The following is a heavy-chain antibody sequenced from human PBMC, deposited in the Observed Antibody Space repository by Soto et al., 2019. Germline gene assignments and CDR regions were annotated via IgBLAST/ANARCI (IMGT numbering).Heavy chain of an antibody. J-gene: IGHJ4*02. Sequence: PSETLSLTCTVSGGSISSYYWSWIQQPPGKGLEWIGYIYYSGSTNYNPSLKSRVTISVDTSKNQFSLKLSSVTAADTAVYYCARYYDYIWGSYTLDYWGQGTLVTVSS. CDR2: IYYSGST. CDR3: ARYYDYIWGSYTLDY. CDR1: GGSISSYY. D-gene: IGHD3-16*01. V-gene: IGHV4-59*01.